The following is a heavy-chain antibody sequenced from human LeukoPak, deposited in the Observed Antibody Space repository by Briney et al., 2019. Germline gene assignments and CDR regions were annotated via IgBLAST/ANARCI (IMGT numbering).Heavy chain of an antibody. V-gene: IGHV1-69*05. J-gene: IGHJ6*03. D-gene: IGHD5-24*01. CDR3: ARSPGAMATISYYYYYYMDV. Sequence: SVKVSCKXSGGTFSSDAISWVQQAPGQGLEWMGRIIPIFGTANYSQKFQGRVTITTDESTSTAYLELSSLRSEDTAVYYCARSPGAMATISYYYYYYMDVWGNGTTVTVSS. CDR1: GGTFSSDA. CDR2: IIPIFGTA.